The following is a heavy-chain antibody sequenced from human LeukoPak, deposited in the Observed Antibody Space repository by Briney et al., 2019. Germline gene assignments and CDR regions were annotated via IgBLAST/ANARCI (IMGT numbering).Heavy chain of an antibody. J-gene: IGHJ6*04. D-gene: IGHD3-10*02. CDR3: AELGITMIGGV. Sequence: PGGSMRLSSAGYGFTFCSYGMQWVRQAPGRGLKWVAFIRYDGSNKYYADSVKGRFTISRDNAKNSLYLQMNSLRAEDTAVYYCAELGITMIGGVWGKGTTVTVSS. V-gene: IGHV3-30*02. CDR1: GFTFCSYG. CDR2: IRYDGSNK.